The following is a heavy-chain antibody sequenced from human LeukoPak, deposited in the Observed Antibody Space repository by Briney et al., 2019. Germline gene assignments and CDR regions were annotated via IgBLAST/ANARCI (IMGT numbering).Heavy chain of an antibody. CDR1: GGTFSSYA. V-gene: IGHV1-69*06. CDR3: ARDPTYYYGSGSYFTGDY. J-gene: IGHJ4*02. D-gene: IGHD3-10*01. CDR2: VIYILSSV. Sequence: SVKVSCTASGGTFSSYAMSWVRQAPGQGLEWMGGVIYILSSVNYAEKFKGRVTITADNSKSTSYMELNSLRSEDTAVYYCARDPTYYYGSGSYFTGDYWGQGTLVTVSS.